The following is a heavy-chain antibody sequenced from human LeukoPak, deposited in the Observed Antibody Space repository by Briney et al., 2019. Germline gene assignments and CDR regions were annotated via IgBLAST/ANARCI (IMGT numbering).Heavy chain of an antibody. Sequence: PSETLSLTCTVSGGSISSSSYYWGWIRQPPGKGLEWIGYIYYSGSTNYNPSLKSRVTISVDTSKNQFSLKLSSVTAADTAVYYCATQRWLQGFGYWGQGTLVTVSS. CDR1: GGSISSSSYY. CDR3: ATQRWLQGFGY. V-gene: IGHV4-61*05. D-gene: IGHD5-24*01. CDR2: IYYSGST. J-gene: IGHJ4*02.